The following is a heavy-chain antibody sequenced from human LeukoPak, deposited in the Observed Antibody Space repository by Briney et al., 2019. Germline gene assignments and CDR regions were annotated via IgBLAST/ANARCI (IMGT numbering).Heavy chain of an antibody. J-gene: IGHJ3*02. Sequence: GGSLRLSCAASGFTFSSYSMNWVRQAPGKGLEWVSSISSSSSYIYYADSVKGRFTISRDNAKNSLYLQMNSLRAEDTAVYYCARVWQLVGWDAFDIWGQGTMVTVSS. CDR2: ISSSSSYI. CDR3: ARVWQLVGWDAFDI. D-gene: IGHD6-6*01. V-gene: IGHV3-21*01. CDR1: GFTFSSYS.